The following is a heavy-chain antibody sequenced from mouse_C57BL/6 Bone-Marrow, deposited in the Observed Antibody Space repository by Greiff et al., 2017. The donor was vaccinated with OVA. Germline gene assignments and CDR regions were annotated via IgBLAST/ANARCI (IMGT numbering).Heavy chain of an antibody. V-gene: IGHV1-55*01. D-gene: IGHD1-1*01. Sequence: QVQLQQPGAELVKPGASVKMSCKASGYTFTSYWITWVKQRPGQGLEWIGDIYPGSGSTNYNEKFKSKATLTVDTSSSTAYMQLSSLTSEDSAVYYWAREDYYGTSYSWFAYWGQGTLVTVSA. CDR3: AREDYYGTSYSWFAY. CDR2: IYPGSGST. J-gene: IGHJ3*01. CDR1: GYTFTSYW.